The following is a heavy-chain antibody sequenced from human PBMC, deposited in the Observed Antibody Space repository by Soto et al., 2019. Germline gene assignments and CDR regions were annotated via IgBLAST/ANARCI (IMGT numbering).Heavy chain of an antibody. V-gene: IGHV4-34*01. Sequence: ETLTLTCAVYGGSLSGYYWSWIRQSPGKGLEWIGEINHRGSTNYNPSLKSRVTISLDTSKIQLSLKLISVTAADTAVYYCARGRITVTTHFDYWGQGTLVTVSS. D-gene: IGHD4-17*01. CDR2: INHRGST. CDR3: ARGRITVTTHFDY. J-gene: IGHJ4*02. CDR1: GGSLSGYY.